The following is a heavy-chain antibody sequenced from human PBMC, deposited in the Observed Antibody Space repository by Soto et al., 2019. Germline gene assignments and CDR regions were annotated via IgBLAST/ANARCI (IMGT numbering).Heavy chain of an antibody. D-gene: IGHD1-26*01. CDR1: GFTFSSHE. J-gene: IGHJ4*02. Sequence: GGSLRLSCAASGFTFSSHEMNWVRQAPGKGLEWVSYISSSSSAIYYADSVTGRFTISRDNAKNSLYLQMNSLRAEDTAVYYCARVGGTYQYYFDYWGQGTLVTVSS. CDR3: ARVGGTYQYYFDY. CDR2: ISSSSSAI. V-gene: IGHV3-48*03.